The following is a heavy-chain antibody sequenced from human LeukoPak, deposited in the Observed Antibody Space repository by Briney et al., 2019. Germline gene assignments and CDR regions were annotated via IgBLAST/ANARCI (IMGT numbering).Heavy chain of an antibody. J-gene: IGHJ4*02. CDR3: AKGIAVAGTELAD. CDR1: GFTFSSYA. V-gene: IGHV3-30*02. CDR2: IRYDGSIK. D-gene: IGHD6-19*01. Sequence: GGSLRLSCAASGFTFSSYAMHWVRQAPGKGLEWVSFIRYDGSIKYYADSVEGRFTISRDNSKNTLYLQMNSLRADDTAVYYCAKGIAVAGTELADWGLGTLVTVSA.